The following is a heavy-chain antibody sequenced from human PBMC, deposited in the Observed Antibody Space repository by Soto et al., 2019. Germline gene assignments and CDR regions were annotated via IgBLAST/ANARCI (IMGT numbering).Heavy chain of an antibody. CDR2: ISVYDGNT. V-gene: IGHV1-18*01. CDR1: GYTFSNYG. Sequence: QVQVLQSGAEVKKPGASVKVSCTASGYTFSNYGITWVRQAPGQGLEWMGWISVYDGNTAYAQKVQGRVTMTTDTSTSTAYMELRSLTSDDTAVYYCARAVPYSVGARLDYWGQGTLVTVS. J-gene: IGHJ4*02. CDR3: ARAVPYSVGARLDY. D-gene: IGHD1-26*01.